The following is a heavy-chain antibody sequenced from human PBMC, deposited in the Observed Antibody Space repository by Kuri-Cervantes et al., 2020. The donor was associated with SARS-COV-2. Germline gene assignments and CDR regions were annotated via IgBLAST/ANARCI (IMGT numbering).Heavy chain of an antibody. V-gene: IGHV3-21*01. J-gene: IGHJ6*02. CDR3: ARERGSDNYYYGMDV. D-gene: IGHD3-10*01. Sequence: GESLKISCAASGFTFSSYEMNWVRQAPGKGLEWVSSISSSSSYIYYADSVKGRFTISRDNAKNSLYLQMNSLRAEDTAVYYCARERGSDNYYYGMDVWGQGNTVNGAS. CDR2: ISSSSSYI. CDR1: GFTFSSYE.